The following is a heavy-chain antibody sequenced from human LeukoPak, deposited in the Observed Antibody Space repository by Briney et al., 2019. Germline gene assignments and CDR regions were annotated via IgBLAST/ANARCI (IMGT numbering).Heavy chain of an antibody. CDR1: GFTFSSYA. CDR3: AKDYYYDSSGYFTDY. D-gene: IGHD3-22*01. V-gene: IGHV3-23*01. Sequence: PGGSLRLSCAASGFTFSSYAMSWVRQAPGKGLEWVSAISGSGGSTYYADSVKGRFTISRDNSKNPLYLQMNSLRAEDTAVYYCAKDYYYDSSGYFTDYWGQGTLVTVSS. CDR2: ISGSGGST. J-gene: IGHJ4*02.